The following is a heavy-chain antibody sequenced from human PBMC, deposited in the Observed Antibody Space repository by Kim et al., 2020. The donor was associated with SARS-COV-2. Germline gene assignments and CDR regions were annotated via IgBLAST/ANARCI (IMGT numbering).Heavy chain of an antibody. CDR1: GFTFDDYG. CDR2: INWNGGST. CDR3: ARDQVYCGGDCYWLDC. V-gene: IGHV3-20*04. D-gene: IGHD2-21*02. Sequence: GGSLRLSCAASGFTFDDYGMSWVRQAPGKGLEWVSGINWNGGSTGYADSVKGRFTISRDNARNSLYLQMNSLRAEDTALYYCARDQVYCGGDCYWLDCWGQGTVVTVSS. J-gene: IGHJ4*02.